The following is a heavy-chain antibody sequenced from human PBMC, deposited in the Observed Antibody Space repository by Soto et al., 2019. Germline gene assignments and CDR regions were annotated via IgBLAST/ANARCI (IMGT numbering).Heavy chain of an antibody. J-gene: IGHJ4*02. Sequence: QVQLQESGPGLVKPSGTLSLTCAVSGGSISSSNWWSWVRQPPGKGLEWIGEIYHSGSTNYNPSLKSRVTISVDKSKNQFSLKLSSVTAADTAVYYCARAPYYDFWSGYSGWGIFDYWGQGTLVTVSS. V-gene: IGHV4-4*02. D-gene: IGHD3-3*01. CDR3: ARAPYYDFWSGYSGWGIFDY. CDR1: GGSISSSNW. CDR2: IYHSGST.